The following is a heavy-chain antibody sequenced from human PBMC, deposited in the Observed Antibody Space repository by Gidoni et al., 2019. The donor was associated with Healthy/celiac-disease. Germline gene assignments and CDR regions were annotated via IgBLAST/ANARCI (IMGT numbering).Heavy chain of an antibody. V-gene: IGHV3-33*01. CDR3: ARGRKLGDY. CDR1: GFTFSSYG. Sequence: QVQLVESGGGVVQPGRSLSLSCAASGFTFSSYGMPWVRQAPGKGLEWVAVIWYDGSNKYYADSVKGRFTISRDNSKNTLYLQMNSLRAEDTAVYYCARGRKLGDYWGQGTLVTVSS. D-gene: IGHD3-16*01. CDR2: IWYDGSNK. J-gene: IGHJ4*02.